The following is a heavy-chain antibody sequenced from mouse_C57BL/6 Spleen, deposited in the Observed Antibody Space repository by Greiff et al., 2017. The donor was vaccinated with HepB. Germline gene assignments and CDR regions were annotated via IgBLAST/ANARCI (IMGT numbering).Heavy chain of an antibody. Sequence: EVQLVESGGGLVQPGGSLSLSCAASGFTFTDYYMSWVRQPPGKALEWLGFIRNKANGYTTEYSASVKGRFTISRDNSQSILYLQMNALRAEDSATYYCARSNWDPFAYWGQGTLVTVSA. V-gene: IGHV7-3*01. CDR2: IRNKANGYTT. D-gene: IGHD4-1*01. CDR3: ARSNWDPFAY. J-gene: IGHJ3*01. CDR1: GFTFTDYY.